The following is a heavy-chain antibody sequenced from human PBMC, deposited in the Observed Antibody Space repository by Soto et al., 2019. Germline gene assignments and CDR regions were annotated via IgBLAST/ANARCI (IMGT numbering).Heavy chain of an antibody. J-gene: IGHJ6*02. CDR3: ANADYYYGMDV. Sequence: GGSLSPSFAASVFSFRRYALRWVRQAPGKGLEWVSAISGSGGSTYYEESVKGRFTISRDNSKNTLYLQMNSLRAEDTAVYYCANADYYYGMDVWGQGTTVTVSS. CDR1: VFSFRRYA. V-gene: IGHV3-23*01. CDR2: ISGSGGST.